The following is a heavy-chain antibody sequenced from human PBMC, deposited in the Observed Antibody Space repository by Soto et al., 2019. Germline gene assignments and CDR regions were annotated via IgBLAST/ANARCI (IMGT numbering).Heavy chain of an antibody. CDR3: ARQQDSNYVGY. V-gene: IGHV4-39*01. Sequence: SETLSLTCTVSGGSISSSSYYWGWIRQPPGKGLEWIGSIYYSGSTYYNPSLKSRVTISVDTSKNQFSLKLSSVTAADTAVYYCARQQDSNYVGYWGQGTLVTVSS. CDR2: IYYSGST. D-gene: IGHD4-4*01. CDR1: GGSISSSSYY. J-gene: IGHJ4*02.